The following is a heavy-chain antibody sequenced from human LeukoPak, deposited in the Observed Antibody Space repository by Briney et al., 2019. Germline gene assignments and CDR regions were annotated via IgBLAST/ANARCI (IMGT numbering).Heavy chain of an antibody. CDR2: INPNSGGT. J-gene: IGHJ4*02. CDR1: GYIFTGYY. CDR3: ARDKGSGYDYYFDY. V-gene: IGHV1-2*02. D-gene: IGHD5-12*01. Sequence: ASVKVSCKASGYIFTGYYIHWVRQAPGQGLEWMRWINPNSGGTNYAQKFQGRVTMTRDTSISTAYMELSRLRSDDTAVYFCARDKGSGYDYYFDYWGQGTLVTVSS.